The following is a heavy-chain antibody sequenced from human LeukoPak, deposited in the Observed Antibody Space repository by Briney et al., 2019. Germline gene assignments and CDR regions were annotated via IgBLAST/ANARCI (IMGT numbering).Heavy chain of an antibody. CDR1: GGSIRITSYY. J-gene: IGHJ4*02. CDR2: IYFSGRT. CDR3: ARGGSYWDS. D-gene: IGHD3-10*01. Sequence: SETLSLTCTVSGGSIRITSYYWCWICQSPGREPEWIGSIYFSGRTHYNPSLESRVTISVDTSNNQFSLRLNSVTAADTAVYYCARGGSYWDSWGQGTLVTVSS. V-gene: IGHV4-39*07.